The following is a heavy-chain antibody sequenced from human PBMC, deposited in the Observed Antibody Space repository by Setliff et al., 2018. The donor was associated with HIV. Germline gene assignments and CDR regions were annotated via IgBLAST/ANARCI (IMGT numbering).Heavy chain of an antibody. D-gene: IGHD6-6*01. CDR2: IGSSGTPI. J-gene: IGHJ4*02. V-gene: IGHV3-11*04. CDR3: ARLPQDVRSSIDF. Sequence: GGSLRLSCVASGCTYNNYWMHWVRQAPGKGLEWLSYIGSSGTPIYYADSVKGRFTISRDNAKNSLYLQMNSLRAEDTAVYYCARLPQDVRSSIDFWGQGTLVTVSS. CDR1: GCTYNNYW.